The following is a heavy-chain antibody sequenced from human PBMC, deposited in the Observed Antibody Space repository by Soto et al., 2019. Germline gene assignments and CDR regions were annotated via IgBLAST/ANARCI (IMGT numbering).Heavy chain of an antibody. D-gene: IGHD1-26*01. CDR1: GGYIRNGDYY. CDR2: VYYSGTT. Sequence: PSETLSLPCTVSGGYIRNGDYYWGWLRQPPGKGMEWIGYVYYSGTTYSHPSLNSRVSISVDTSENQFSLRLTSVTAADTAVYYCVTVNLVGAAYYFDYWGPGTLVTVSS. J-gene: IGHJ4*02. CDR3: VTVNLVGAAYYFDY. V-gene: IGHV4-30-4*01.